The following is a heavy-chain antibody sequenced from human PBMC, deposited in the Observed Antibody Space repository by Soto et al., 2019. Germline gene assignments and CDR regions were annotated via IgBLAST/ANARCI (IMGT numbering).Heavy chain of an antibody. CDR2: INVYNGNT. Sequence: QVQLVQSGGEVKKPGASVKVSCKASGYTFTNYGISWVRQAPGQGLEWMGWINVYNGNTKYAQKGQGRVSMTTEPSTSTAYMELSSLRSDDTAVYYCARGVGSGSYYNQYSWFDPWGQGTLVTVSS. CDR3: ARGVGSGSYYNQYSWFDP. CDR1: GYTFTNYG. J-gene: IGHJ5*02. V-gene: IGHV1-18*01. D-gene: IGHD3-10*01.